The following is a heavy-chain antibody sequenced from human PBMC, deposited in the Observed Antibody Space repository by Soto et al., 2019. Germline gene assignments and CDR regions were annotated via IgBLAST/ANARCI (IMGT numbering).Heavy chain of an antibody. J-gene: IGHJ6*02. D-gene: IGHD3-3*01. CDR3: ARGVLYDFWSGYYTRGYYYYGMDV. CDR2: ISSSGSTI. V-gene: IGHV3-11*01. Sequence: PGGSLRLSCAASGFTFSDYYMIWIRRAPGKGLEWVSYISSSGSTIYYADSVKGRFTISRDNAKNSLYLQMNSLRAEDTAVYYCARGVLYDFWSGYYTRGYYYYGMDVWGQGTTVTVS. CDR1: GFTFSDYY.